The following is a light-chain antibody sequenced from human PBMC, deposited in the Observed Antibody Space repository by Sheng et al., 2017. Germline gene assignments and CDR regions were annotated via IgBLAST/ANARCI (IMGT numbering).Light chain of an antibody. Sequence: SYILTQPPSVSVAPGQTARVTCGGDALPRYSVHWYRHNPGQAPVLVVYFDSDRPSGIPERFSGSKSGNTATLTINRVEAGDEADYYCQVWDAHTDHVVFGGGTKLTVL. J-gene: IGLJ2*01. V-gene: IGLV3-21*02. CDR1: ALPRYS. CDR3: QVWDAHTDHVV. CDR2: FDS.